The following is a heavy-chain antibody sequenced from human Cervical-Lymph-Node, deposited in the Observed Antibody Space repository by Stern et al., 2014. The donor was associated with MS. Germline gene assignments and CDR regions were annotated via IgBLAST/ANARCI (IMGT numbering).Heavy chain of an antibody. D-gene: IGHD3-10*01. V-gene: IGHV2-5*02. CDR2: IFWDANK. CDR1: GFSLSTNGAG. CDR3: AHMRRGSFDF. J-gene: IGHJ4*02. Sequence: QVTLKESGPALVKPTQTLTLTCTFSGFSLSTNGAGVGWIRQPPGKALEWLALIFWDANKQSSPFMADKITLSNDPSKNTRVPTMANVDPEDTASYVCAHMRRGSFDFWGQGTLVIVSS.